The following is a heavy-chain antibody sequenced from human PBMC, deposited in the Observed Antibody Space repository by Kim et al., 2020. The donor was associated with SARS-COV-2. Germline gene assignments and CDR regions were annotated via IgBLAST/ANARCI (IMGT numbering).Heavy chain of an antibody. CDR1: GYTFTDYF. Sequence: ASVKVSCKTSGYTFTDYFIHWVRQAPGQGLEWMGWINPKGGGTNYVQKFQDRVTMTRDMSISTVYMQVTGLTSDDTAVYYCAREAAVDGAMGINREYYFDHWGQGTLVTASS. V-gene: IGHV1-2*02. J-gene: IGHJ4*02. CDR2: INPKGGGT. CDR3: AREAAVDGAMGINREYYFDH. D-gene: IGHD2-15*01.